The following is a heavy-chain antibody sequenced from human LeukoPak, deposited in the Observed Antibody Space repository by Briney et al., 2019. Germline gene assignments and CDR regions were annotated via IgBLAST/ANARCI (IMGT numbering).Heavy chain of an antibody. Sequence: GASVKVSCKASGYTFTSYGISWVRQAPGQGLEWMGWISAYNGNTNYAQKLQGRVTMTTDTSTSTACMELRSLRSDDTAVYYCASNVAVAGDYNWFDPWGQGTLVTVSS. D-gene: IGHD6-19*01. V-gene: IGHV1-18*01. CDR2: ISAYNGNT. J-gene: IGHJ5*02. CDR3: ASNVAVAGDYNWFDP. CDR1: GYTFTSYG.